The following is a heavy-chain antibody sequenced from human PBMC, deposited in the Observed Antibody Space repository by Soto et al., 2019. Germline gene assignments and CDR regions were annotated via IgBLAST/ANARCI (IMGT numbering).Heavy chain of an antibody. D-gene: IGHD6-13*01. V-gene: IGHV4-59*08. Sequence: PSETLSLTCTVSGGSISSYYWSWIRKPPGKGLEWIGYIYYSGSTNYNPSLKSRVTISVDTSKNQFSLKLSSVTAADTAVYYCARHGPIAAAGTVFDYWGQGTLVTVSS. J-gene: IGHJ4*02. CDR3: ARHGPIAAAGTVFDY. CDR1: GGSISSYY. CDR2: IYYSGST.